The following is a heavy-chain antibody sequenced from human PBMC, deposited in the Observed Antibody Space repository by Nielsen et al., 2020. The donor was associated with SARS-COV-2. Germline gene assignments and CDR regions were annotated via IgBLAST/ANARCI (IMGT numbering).Heavy chain of an antibody. V-gene: IGHV1-58*01. CDR3: AAESMITFGGVSL. D-gene: IGHD3-16*01. J-gene: IGHJ4*02. CDR1: GFTFTSSA. CDR2: IVVGSGNT. Sequence: SVKVSCKASGFTFTSSAVQWVRQARGQRLEWIGWIVVGSGNTNYAQKFQERVTITRDMSTSTAYMELSSLRSEDTAVYYCAAESMITFGGVSLWGQGTLVTVSS.